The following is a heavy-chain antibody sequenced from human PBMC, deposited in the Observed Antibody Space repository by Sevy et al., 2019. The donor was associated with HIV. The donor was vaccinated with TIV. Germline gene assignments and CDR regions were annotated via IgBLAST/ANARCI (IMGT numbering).Heavy chain of an antibody. D-gene: IGHD3-9*01. Sequence: GGSLRLSCAASGFTFSSYAMHWVRQAPGKGLEWVAVISYDGSNKYYADSVKGRFTISRDNSKNTLYLQVNSLRAEDTAVYYCARAAYDILTGYYRPLYYYYYGMDVWGQGTTVTVSS. CDR2: ISYDGSNK. CDR1: GFTFSSYA. J-gene: IGHJ6*02. V-gene: IGHV3-30-3*01. CDR3: ARAAYDILTGYYRPLYYYYYGMDV.